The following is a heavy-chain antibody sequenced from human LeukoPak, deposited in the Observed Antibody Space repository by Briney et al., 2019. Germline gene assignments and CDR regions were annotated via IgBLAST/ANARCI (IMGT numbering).Heavy chain of an antibody. J-gene: IGHJ4*02. CDR1: GFTFSSYA. V-gene: IGHV3-21*01. Sequence: PGGSLRLSCAASGFTFSSYAMSWVRQAPGKGLEWVSSISSSSSYIYYADSVKGRFTISRDNAKNTLYLQMNSLRAEDTAVYYCARFHIVGATIDYWGQGTLVTVSS. CDR3: ARFHIVGATIDY. D-gene: IGHD1-26*01. CDR2: ISSSSSYI.